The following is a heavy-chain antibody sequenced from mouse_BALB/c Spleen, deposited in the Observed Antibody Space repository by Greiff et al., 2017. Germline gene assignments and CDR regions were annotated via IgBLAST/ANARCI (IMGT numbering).Heavy chain of an antibody. Sequence: EVHLVESGPSLVKPSQTLSLTCSVTGDSITSGYWNWIRKFPGNKLEYMGYISYSGSTYYNPSLKSRISITRDTSKNQYYLQLNSVTTEDTATYYCARPGNYENYYAMDYWGQGTSVTVSS. CDR1: GDSITSGY. J-gene: IGHJ4*01. CDR3: ARPGNYENYYAMDY. CDR2: ISYSGST. D-gene: IGHD2-1*01. V-gene: IGHV3-8*02.